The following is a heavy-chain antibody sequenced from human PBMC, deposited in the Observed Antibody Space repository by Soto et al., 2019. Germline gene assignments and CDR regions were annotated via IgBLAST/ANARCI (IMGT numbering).Heavy chain of an antibody. V-gene: IGHV3-48*02. Sequence: EVQLVESGGGLVQPGGSLRLSCAASGFTFSSYSMNWVRQAPGKGLEWVSYISSSSSTIYYADSVKGRFTISRDNAKNSLYLQMNSLRDEDTAVYYCARERAGRRGYYYYYYGMDVWGQGTTVTVSS. CDR1: GFTFSSYS. D-gene: IGHD1-26*01. CDR3: ARERAGRRGYYYYYYGMDV. CDR2: ISSSSSTI. J-gene: IGHJ6*02.